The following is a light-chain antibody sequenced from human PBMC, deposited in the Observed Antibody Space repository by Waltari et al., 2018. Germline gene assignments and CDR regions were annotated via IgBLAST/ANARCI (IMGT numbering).Light chain of an antibody. CDR2: KTD. V-gene: IGLV1-47*01. CDR3: AAWDDRLYTVM. Sequence: QSVLTQPPSASGTPGQRVTISCSGGATNIGVNFVYWYRQIPGTAPNLLLYKTDQRPSGCPDRISGSKSGTSASLVISGPRSDDEADYYCAAWDDRLYTVMFGGGTKLTVL. CDR1: ATNIGVNF. J-gene: IGLJ3*02.